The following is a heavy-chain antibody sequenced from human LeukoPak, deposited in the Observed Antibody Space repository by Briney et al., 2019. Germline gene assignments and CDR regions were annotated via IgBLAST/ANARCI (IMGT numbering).Heavy chain of an antibody. Sequence: GGSLRLSCAASGVTFSSNYMSWVRQAPGKGLEWVSVIYSGGSTYYSDSVKGRFTISRDNSKNTLYLQMNSLRAEDTAVYYCAREYGSGTGDYWGQGTLVTVSS. CDR3: AREYGSGTGDY. CDR1: GVTFSSNY. J-gene: IGHJ4*02. D-gene: IGHD3-10*01. V-gene: IGHV3-53*01. CDR2: IYSGGST.